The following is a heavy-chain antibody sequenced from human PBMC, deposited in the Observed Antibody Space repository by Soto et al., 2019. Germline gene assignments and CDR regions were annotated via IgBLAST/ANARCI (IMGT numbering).Heavy chain of an antibody. Sequence: GGSLRLSCAASGFTFSDYYMSWIRQAPGKGLEWVSYISSSGSTIYYADSVKGRFTISRDNAKNSLYLQMNSLRAEDTAVYYCARDSPQGYCTNGVCQYVHYYYYMDVWGKGTTVTVSS. D-gene: IGHD2-8*01. CDR3: ARDSPQGYCTNGVCQYVHYYYYMDV. CDR2: ISSSGSTI. V-gene: IGHV3-11*01. CDR1: GFTFSDYY. J-gene: IGHJ6*03.